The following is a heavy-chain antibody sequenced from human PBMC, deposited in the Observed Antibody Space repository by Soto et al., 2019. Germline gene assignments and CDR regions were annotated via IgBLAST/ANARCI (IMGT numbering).Heavy chain of an antibody. CDR2: IYGRHDK. Sequence: EVQVVETGGGLIQPGGSLRLSCAASGFDVSGHYMTWVRQAPGKGLEWVSVIYGRHDKNYADSVKGRLIISRDNSKNMLFLQMNSLRAEDSGVYYCASQYVFWTGYRRPGGLDVWGPGTTVIVSS. D-gene: IGHD3-3*01. V-gene: IGHV3-53*02. CDR3: ASQYVFWTGYRRPGGLDV. CDR1: GFDVSGHY. J-gene: IGHJ6*02.